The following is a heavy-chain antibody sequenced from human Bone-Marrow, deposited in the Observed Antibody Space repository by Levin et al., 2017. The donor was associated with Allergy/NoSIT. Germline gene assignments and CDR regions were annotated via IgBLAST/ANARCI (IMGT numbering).Heavy chain of an antibody. Sequence: SSETLSLTCTVSGGSISTYYWSWIRQPAGKGLEWIGRIFSSGSPNYNPSLKSRVTMSVDTSKNQFSLRLISVTAADTAVYYCAREGGVAAAGTRNYYGLDVWGQGTTITVSS. V-gene: IGHV4-4*07. D-gene: IGHD6-13*01. J-gene: IGHJ6*02. CDR2: IFSSGSP. CDR3: AREGGVAAAGTRNYYGLDV. CDR1: GGSISTYY.